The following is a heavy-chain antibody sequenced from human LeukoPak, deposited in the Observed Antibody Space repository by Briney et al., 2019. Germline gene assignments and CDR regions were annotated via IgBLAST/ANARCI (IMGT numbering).Heavy chain of an antibody. J-gene: IGHJ6*03. Sequence: PGGSLRLSCEASGFTFSSYPLHWVRQTPGKGLEWVAVISYDGSNKYYADSVKGRFTISRDNSKNTLYLQMNSLRAEDTAVYYCAKGLDSWYYYYMDVWGKGTTVTVSS. V-gene: IGHV3-30*04. CDR1: GFTFSSYP. D-gene: IGHD6-19*01. CDR3: AKGLDSWYYYYMDV. CDR2: ISYDGSNK.